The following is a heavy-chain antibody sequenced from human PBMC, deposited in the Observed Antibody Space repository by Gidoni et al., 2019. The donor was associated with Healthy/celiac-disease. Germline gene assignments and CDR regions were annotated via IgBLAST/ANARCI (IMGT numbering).Heavy chain of an antibody. Sequence: EVQLLESGGGLVQPGGSLRLSCAASGCTFSSDAMSWVRQAPGKGLEWVSAISGSGCSTYYADSVKGRFTLSRDNSKNTLYLQMNSLRAEDTAVYYCAKGGITMIVVGLFDYWGQGTLVTVSS. CDR3: AKGGITMIVVGLFDY. V-gene: IGHV3-23*01. J-gene: IGHJ4*02. D-gene: IGHD3-22*01. CDR2: ISGSGCST. CDR1: GCTFSSDA.